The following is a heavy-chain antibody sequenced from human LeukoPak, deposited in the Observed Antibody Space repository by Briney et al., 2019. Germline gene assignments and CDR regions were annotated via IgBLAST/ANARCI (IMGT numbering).Heavy chain of an antibody. V-gene: IGHV3-21*01. CDR1: GITLSNYG. CDR2: ISSSSSYI. CDR3: ARAPYTSSWSDFDY. Sequence: GGSLRLSCAVSGITLSNYGMSWVRQAPGKGLEWVSSISSSSSYIYYADSVKGRFTISRDNAKNSLYLQMNSLRAEDTAVYYCARAPYTSSWSDFDYWGQGTLVTVSS. D-gene: IGHD6-13*01. J-gene: IGHJ4*02.